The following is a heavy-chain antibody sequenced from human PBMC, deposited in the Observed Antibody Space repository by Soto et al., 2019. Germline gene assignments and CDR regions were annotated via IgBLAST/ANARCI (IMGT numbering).Heavy chain of an antibody. CDR3: ARRVVAATLMFDY. V-gene: IGHV4-39*01. CDR2: IYYSGST. CDR1: GGSISSSSYY. J-gene: IGHJ4*02. Sequence: QLQLQESGPGLVKPSETLSLTCTVSGGSISSSSYYWGWIRQPPGKGLEWIGSIYYSGSTYYNPSLKSRVTISVDTSKNQFSLKLSSVTAADTAVYYCARRVVAATLMFDYWGQGTLVTVSS. D-gene: IGHD2-15*01.